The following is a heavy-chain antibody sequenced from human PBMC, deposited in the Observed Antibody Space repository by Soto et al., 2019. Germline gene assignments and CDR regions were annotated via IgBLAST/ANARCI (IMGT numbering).Heavy chain of an antibody. CDR3: AKLEDSSGYYPNWFDP. J-gene: IGHJ5*02. V-gene: IGHV3-23*01. Sequence: PGGSLRLSCAASGFTFSSYAMSWVRQAPGKGLEWVSAISGSGGSTYYADSVKGRFTISRDNSKNTLYLQMNSLRAEDTAVYYCAKLEDSSGYYPNWFDPWGQGTLVTVSS. CDR2: ISGSGGST. CDR1: GFTFSSYA. D-gene: IGHD3-22*01.